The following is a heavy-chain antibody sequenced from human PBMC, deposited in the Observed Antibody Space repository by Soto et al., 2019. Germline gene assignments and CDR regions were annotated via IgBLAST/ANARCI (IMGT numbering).Heavy chain of an antibody. D-gene: IGHD3-10*01. CDR2: LYSSGST. Sequence: PEPLSLTFIVSGDSISNCYWSWIRLSPEKGLVWIGYLYSSGSTNYNPSLNRRVTVSVDTSKNQFSLMLSSLSAAVTAVSYCARHSSPFLYGSGPWYVWGPGATVIVYS. J-gene: IGHJ6*02. CDR1: GDSISNCY. CDR3: ARHSSPFLYGSGPWYV. V-gene: IGHV4-59*08.